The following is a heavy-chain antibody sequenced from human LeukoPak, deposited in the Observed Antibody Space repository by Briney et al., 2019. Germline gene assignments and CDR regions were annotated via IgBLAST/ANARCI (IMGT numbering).Heavy chain of an antibody. V-gene: IGHV4-39*01. CDR2: IYYSGST. CDR1: GGSISSSSYY. D-gene: IGHD3-22*01. Sequence: SETLSLTCTVSGGSISSSSYYWGWIRQPPGKGLEWMGSIYYSGSTYYNPSLKSRVTISVDTAQNQFSLKLSSVTAADTAVYYCARQGYYDSSGYYYEGAFDIWGQGTMVTVSS. J-gene: IGHJ3*02. CDR3: ARQGYYDSSGYYYEGAFDI.